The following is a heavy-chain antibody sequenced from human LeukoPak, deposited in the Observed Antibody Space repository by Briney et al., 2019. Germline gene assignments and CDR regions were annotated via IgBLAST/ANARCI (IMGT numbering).Heavy chain of an antibody. CDR1: GGSISSGDYY. CDR3: ARYDPASETFDY. Sequence: NPSETLSLTCTVSGGSISSGDYYWSWIRQPPGKGLEWIAYMYYSGSTNYNPSLKSRVTTSVDTSKNQFSLKLSSVTAADTAVYYCARYDPASETFDYWGQGTLVTVSS. CDR2: MYYSGST. V-gene: IGHV4-30-4*01. D-gene: IGHD1-1*01. J-gene: IGHJ4*02.